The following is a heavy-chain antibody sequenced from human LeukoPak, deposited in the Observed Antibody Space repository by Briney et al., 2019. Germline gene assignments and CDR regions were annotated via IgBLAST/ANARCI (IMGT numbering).Heavy chain of an antibody. CDR3: ARAPPDTAMVEYFDY. V-gene: IGHV4-4*07. J-gene: IGHJ4*02. D-gene: IGHD5-18*01. CDR2: IYTSGST. CDR1: GGSISRYY. Sequence: PSETLSLTCTVSGGSISRYYWSWIRQPAGKGLEWIGRIYTSGSTNYNPSLKSRVTMSVDTSKNQFSLKLSSVTAADTAVYYCARAPPDTAMVEYFDYWGQGTLVTVSS.